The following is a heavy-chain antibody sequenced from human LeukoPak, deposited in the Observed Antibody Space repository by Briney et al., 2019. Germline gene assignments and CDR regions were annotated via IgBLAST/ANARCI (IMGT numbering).Heavy chain of an antibody. Sequence: ASVKVSCKASGGTFSGYAISWVRQAPGQGLEWMGGIIPIFGTANYAQKFQGRVTITADESTSTAYMELSSLRSEDTAVYYCARERRLIGRHDFWSGYGSDAFDIWGQGTMVTVSS. J-gene: IGHJ3*02. D-gene: IGHD3-3*01. CDR2: IIPIFGTA. CDR3: ARERRLIGRHDFWSGYGSDAFDI. CDR1: GGTFSGYA. V-gene: IGHV1-69*13.